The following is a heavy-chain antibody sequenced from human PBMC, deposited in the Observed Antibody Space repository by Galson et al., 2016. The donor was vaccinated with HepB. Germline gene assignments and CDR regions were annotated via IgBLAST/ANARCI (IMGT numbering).Heavy chain of an antibody. CDR1: GSTFSNYS. V-gene: IGHV3-21*01. CDR3: AREGLGDGYNSLNYYSYYMDV. J-gene: IGHJ6*03. Sequence: SLRLSCAASGSTFSNYSLNWVRQAPGKGLEWVSSISSSSTYIYYADSVEGRFTISRDNAKNSLYLQMSSLRAEDTAVYYCAREGLGDGYNSLNYYSYYMDVWGKGTTVTVSS. CDR2: ISSSSTYI. D-gene: IGHD5-24*01.